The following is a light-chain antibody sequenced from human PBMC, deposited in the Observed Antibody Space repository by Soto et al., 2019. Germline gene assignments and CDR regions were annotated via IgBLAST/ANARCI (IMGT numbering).Light chain of an antibody. CDR2: GNN. CDR3: QSYDSSLSGSRV. J-gene: IGLJ1*01. V-gene: IGLV1-40*01. Sequence: QSVLTQPPSVSGAPGRRVTISCTGSSSNIGAGYDVRWYQQLPGTAPKLLIYGNNNRPSGVPDRFSGSTSGTSASLAITGLQAEDEADYYCQSYDSSLSGSRVFGTGTKVTVL. CDR1: SSNIGAGYD.